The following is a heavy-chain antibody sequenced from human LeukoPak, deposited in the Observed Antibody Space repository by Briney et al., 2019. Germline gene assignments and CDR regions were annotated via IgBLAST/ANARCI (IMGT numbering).Heavy chain of an antibody. Sequence: ASVKVSCKASGGTFSSYAISWVRQAPGQGLEWMGGIIPIFGTANYAQKFQGRVTITTDESTSTAYMELSSLRSEDTAVYYCARVGSGWEDWFDPWGQGTLVTVSS. D-gene: IGHD6-19*01. CDR1: GGTFSSYA. CDR3: ARVGSGWEDWFDP. J-gene: IGHJ5*02. V-gene: IGHV1-69*05. CDR2: IIPIFGTA.